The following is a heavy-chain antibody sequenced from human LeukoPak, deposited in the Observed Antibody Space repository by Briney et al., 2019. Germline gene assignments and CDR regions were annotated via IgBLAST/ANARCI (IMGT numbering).Heavy chain of an antibody. CDR3: ARRHRGGSCLDY. J-gene: IGHJ4*02. D-gene: IGHD2-15*01. CDR2: IYYSGST. CDR1: GGSISSSSYY. V-gene: IGHV4-39*07. Sequence: SETLSLTCTVSGGSISSSSYYWGWIRQPPGKGLEWIGSIYYSGSTYYNPPLKSRVTISVDTSKNQFSLKLSSVTAADTAVYYCARRHRGGSCLDYWGQGTLVTVSS.